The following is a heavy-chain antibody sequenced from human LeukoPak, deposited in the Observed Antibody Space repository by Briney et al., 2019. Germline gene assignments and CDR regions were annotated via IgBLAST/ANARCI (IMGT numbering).Heavy chain of an antibody. J-gene: IGHJ6*02. Sequence: GGSLRLSCAASGFTFSRYEMNWVRQAPGKGLEWISYISGSGDTIYYADSVKGRFTISRDNAKNSLYLQMNSLRDEDTAVYYCARAMVRGVSYYYYYGMDVWGQGTTVTVSS. CDR2: ISGSGDTI. V-gene: IGHV3-48*03. CDR1: GFTFSRYE. CDR3: ARAMVRGVSYYYYYGMDV. D-gene: IGHD3-10*01.